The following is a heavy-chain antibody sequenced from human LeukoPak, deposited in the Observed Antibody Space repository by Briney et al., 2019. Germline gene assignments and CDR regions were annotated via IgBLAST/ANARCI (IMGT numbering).Heavy chain of an antibody. CDR2: IIPIFGTA. Sequence: SVKVSCKASGGTFSSYAISWVRQAPGQGLEWMGGIIPIFGTANYAQKFQGRVTITADESTSTAYMELSSLRSEDTAVYYCARDHIVVVTAIIYYYYGMDVWGQGTTVTVSS. CDR3: ARDHIVVVTAIIYYYYGMDV. CDR1: GGTFSSYA. V-gene: IGHV1-69*13. J-gene: IGHJ6*02. D-gene: IGHD2-21*02.